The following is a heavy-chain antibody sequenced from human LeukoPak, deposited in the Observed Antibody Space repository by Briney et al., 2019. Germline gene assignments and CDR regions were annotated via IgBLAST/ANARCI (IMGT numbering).Heavy chain of an antibody. J-gene: IGHJ6*03. CDR1: GGSISSSSYY. V-gene: IGHV4-61*01. CDR2: IYYSGST. CDR3: ARASFSGPHYDILTGYYYYYYYYMDV. D-gene: IGHD3-9*01. Sequence: PSETLSLTCTVSGGSISSSSYYWSWIRQPPGKGLEWIGYIYYSGSTNYNPSLKSRVTISVDTSKNQFSLKLSSVTAADTAVYYCARASFSGPHYDILTGYYYYYYYYMDVWGKGTTVTISS.